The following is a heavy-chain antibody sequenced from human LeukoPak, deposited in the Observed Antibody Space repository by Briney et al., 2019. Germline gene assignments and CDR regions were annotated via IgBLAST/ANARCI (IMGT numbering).Heavy chain of an antibody. CDR2: MSYSGST. CDR1: GGSISTSSYY. J-gene: IGHJ4*02. CDR3: ARHENLAGWLMYFDD. V-gene: IGHV4-39*01. D-gene: IGHD3-22*01. Sequence: SETLSLTCTVSGGSISTSSYYWGWIRQSPGKGLEWIGSMSYSGSTYYNPSLKSRVTISVDTSKNQFSLKLSSVTAADTAVYHCARHENLAGWLMYFDDWGQGTLVTVSS.